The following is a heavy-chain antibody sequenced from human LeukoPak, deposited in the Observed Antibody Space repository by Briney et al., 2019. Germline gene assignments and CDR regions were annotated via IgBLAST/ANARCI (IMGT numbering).Heavy chain of an antibody. V-gene: IGHV4-34*01. J-gene: IGHJ4*02. D-gene: IGHD3-3*01. CDR1: SGPFSDYC. Sequence: SETLSLTCAIYSGPFSDYCWSWIRQPPGRGLEWIGEIYSSGSANYNPSLRGRLAISVDTSKSQFSLKLSSLTAADTAVYFCARGVVDYSTRSGYFSHWGQGTLVAVSS. CDR2: IYSSGSA. CDR3: ARGVVDYSTRSGYFSH.